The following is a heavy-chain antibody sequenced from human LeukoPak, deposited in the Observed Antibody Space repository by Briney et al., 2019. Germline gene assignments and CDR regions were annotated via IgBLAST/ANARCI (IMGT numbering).Heavy chain of an antibody. CDR3: AKSSHYSGYDWGYDY. D-gene: IGHD5-12*01. V-gene: IGHV3-23*01. CDR2: ITGSGGNT. CDR1: GFTFSNYA. J-gene: IGHJ4*02. Sequence: GGSLRLSCAASGFTFSNYAMTWVRQAPGKGLEWVSGITGSGGNTYDTDSVKGRFTISRDNSKNTLYLQMNSLRAEDTAVYYCAKSSHYSGYDWGYDYWGQGTLVTVSS.